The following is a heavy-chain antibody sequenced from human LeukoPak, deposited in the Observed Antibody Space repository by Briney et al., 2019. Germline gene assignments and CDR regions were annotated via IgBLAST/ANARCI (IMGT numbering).Heavy chain of an antibody. CDR3: AGARGYCSSTKCYDDHDY. V-gene: IGHV1-2*02. Sequence: ASVKVSCKASGYTFTGYYMHWVRQAPGQGLEWMGWINPNSGGTKYAQKFQGRVTMTRDTSISTVYMELSRLRSDDTAVYYCAGARGYCSSTKCYDDHDYWGQGTLVTVSS. J-gene: IGHJ4*02. CDR2: INPNSGGT. CDR1: GYTFTGYY. D-gene: IGHD2-2*01.